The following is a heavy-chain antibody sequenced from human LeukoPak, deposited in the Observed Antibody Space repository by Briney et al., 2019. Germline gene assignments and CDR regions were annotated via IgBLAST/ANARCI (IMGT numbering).Heavy chain of an antibody. CDR1: GSTFSDNY. V-gene: IGHV3-11*04. J-gene: IGHJ4*02. D-gene: IGHD1-14*01. CDR3: ARARKGYYFDH. CDR2: ITNTGSAT. Sequence: GGSLRLSCAASGSTFSDNYMIWIRQAPGKGLEWVSYITNTGSATYYTDPVKGRFTISRDNAKNSLFLQMNSLRADDTAVYYCARARKGYYFDHWDQGTLVTVSS.